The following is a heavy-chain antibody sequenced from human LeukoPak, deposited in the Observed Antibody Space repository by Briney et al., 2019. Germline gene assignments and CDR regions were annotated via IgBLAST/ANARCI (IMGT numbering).Heavy chain of an antibody. CDR2: IYPGDSDT. Sequence: GESLKISCKGSGYSFTSHWIGWVRQMPGKGLEWMGIIYPGDSDTRYSPSFQGQVTISADKSISTAYLQWSSLKASDTAMYYCARRGIVGATLRRDYYYGMDVWGQGTAVTVSS. V-gene: IGHV5-51*01. D-gene: IGHD1-26*01. J-gene: IGHJ6*02. CDR3: ARRGIVGATLRRDYYYGMDV. CDR1: GYSFTSHW.